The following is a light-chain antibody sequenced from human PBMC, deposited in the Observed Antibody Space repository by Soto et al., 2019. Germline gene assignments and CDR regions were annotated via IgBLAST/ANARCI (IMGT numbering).Light chain of an antibody. V-gene: IGLV2-8*01. CDR3: TSYAGSNNFVV. CDR1: SSHVGGYNY. Sequence: QSALTQPPSASGSPGQSVTISCTGTSSHVGGYNYVSWYQQHPGKAPKLMIYEVNKRPSGVPDRFSGSKSGNTASLTVSGLQAEDEADYYCTSYAGSNNFVVFGGGTKVTVL. J-gene: IGLJ2*01. CDR2: EVN.